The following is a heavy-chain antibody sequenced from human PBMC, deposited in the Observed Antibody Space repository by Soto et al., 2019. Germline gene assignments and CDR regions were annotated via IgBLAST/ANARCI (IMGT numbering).Heavy chain of an antibody. V-gene: IGHV4-59*01. J-gene: IGHJ4*02. CDR3: ARYRREAVAGYTLDN. Sequence: PSETLSLSCTVSGGSISSNYWTWIRQPPGKGLEWIGYVYNSGSTNYNPSLKSRVTISEDTSKSQFSLKVNSMTAADTAVYYCARYRREAVAGYTLDNWGQGILVTVSS. CDR2: VYNSGST. CDR1: GGSISSNY. D-gene: IGHD6-13*01.